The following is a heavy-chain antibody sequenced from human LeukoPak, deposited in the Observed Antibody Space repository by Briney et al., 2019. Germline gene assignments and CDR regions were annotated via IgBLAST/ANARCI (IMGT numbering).Heavy chain of an antibody. V-gene: IGHV3-21*01. CDR3: ARPITGSNDAFDI. D-gene: IGHD1-20*01. CDR2: ISSSSSYI. CDR1: GFTFSSYS. J-gene: IGHJ3*02. Sequence: PGGSLRLSCAASGFTFSSYSMNWVRQAPGKGLEWVSSISSSSSYIYYADSVKGRFTISRDNAKNSLYLQMNSLRAEDTAVYYCARPITGSNDAFDIWGQGTVVTVSS.